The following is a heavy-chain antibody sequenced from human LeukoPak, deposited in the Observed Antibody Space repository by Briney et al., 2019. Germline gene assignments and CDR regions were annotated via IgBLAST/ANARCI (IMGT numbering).Heavy chain of an antibody. Sequence: SVKVSCKASGGTFSRNAISWVRQAPGQGLEWMGGIIPIFGTANYAENFQGRVTITTDEITSTAYMELRSLRSEDTAVYYCARDGAPYDSSGYYFMFIDYYYGMDVWGQGTTVTVSS. CDR3: ARDGAPYDSSGYYFMFIDYYYGMDV. J-gene: IGHJ6*02. CDR2: IIPIFGTA. V-gene: IGHV1-69*05. CDR1: GGTFSRNA. D-gene: IGHD3-22*01.